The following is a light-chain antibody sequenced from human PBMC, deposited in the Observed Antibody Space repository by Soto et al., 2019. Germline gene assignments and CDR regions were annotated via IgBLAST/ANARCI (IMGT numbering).Light chain of an antibody. CDR3: QQYENLPT. CDR2: DAS. J-gene: IGKJ5*01. CDR1: QDISRW. V-gene: IGKV1-33*01. Sequence: DIQMTQSPSSVSASVGDRVTITCRASQDISRWLAWYQRKPGRAPKLLIYDASNLEAGVPSRFRGSGSGTDFTFTISRLQPEDIATYYCQQYENLPTFGQGTRLEIK.